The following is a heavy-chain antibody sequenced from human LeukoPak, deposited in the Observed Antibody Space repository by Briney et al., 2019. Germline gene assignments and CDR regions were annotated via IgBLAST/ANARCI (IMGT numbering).Heavy chain of an antibody. CDR2: MKSKPEGGTT. J-gene: IGHJ5*02. CDR1: GFTFVNAS. Sequence: GGSLRLSCLTYGFTFVNASMSGVRQAPGKGLEGVVLMKSKPEGGTTFYAAPVRRRFTISRDDSRHTLYLQTPSLAIGDTGVYYSTPRNPCGQGTLVTVSS. V-gene: IGHV3-15*01. CDR3: TPRNP.